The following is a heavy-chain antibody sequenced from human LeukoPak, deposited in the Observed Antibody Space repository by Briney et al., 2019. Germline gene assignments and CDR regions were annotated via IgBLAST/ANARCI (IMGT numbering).Heavy chain of an antibody. J-gene: IGHJ4*02. V-gene: IGHV4-38-2*01. CDR1: GYSISSGYY. Sequence: SETLSLTCAVSGYSISSGYYWGWIRQPPGKGLEWIGSIYQSVSTYYNPSLKSRVTISVDTSKNQFSLNLRSVTAADTAMYFCARSLSTAGIDYWGQGTLVTVSS. D-gene: IGHD2-2*01. CDR2: IYQSVST. CDR3: ARSLSTAGIDY.